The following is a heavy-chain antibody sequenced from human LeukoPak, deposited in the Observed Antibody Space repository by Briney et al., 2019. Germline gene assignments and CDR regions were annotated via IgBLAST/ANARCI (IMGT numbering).Heavy chain of an antibody. CDR2: ISGSGGST. J-gene: IGHJ4*02. Sequence: PGGSLRLSCAASGFTFSGYAMSWVRQAPGKGLEWVSAISGSGGSTSYADSVKGRFTISRDNSKNTLYLQMSSLRAEDTAVYYCAKDPTFGYSSTWDGYGGQGTLVTVSS. CDR3: AKDPTFGYSSTWDGY. D-gene: IGHD6-13*01. CDR1: GFTFSGYA. V-gene: IGHV3-23*01.